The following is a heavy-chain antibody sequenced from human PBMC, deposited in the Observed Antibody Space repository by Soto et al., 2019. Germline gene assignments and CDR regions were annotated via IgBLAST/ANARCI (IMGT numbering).Heavy chain of an antibody. CDR3: ARDSRGTAAGNFVS. V-gene: IGHV1-69*08. J-gene: IGHJ4*02. CDR2: IIPILGIA. Sequence: QVQLVQSGAEVKKPGSSVKVSCKASGGTFSSYTISWVRQAPGQGLEWMGRIIPILGIANYAQKFQGRVTITADKSTSTAYMELSSLRSEDTAVYYCARDSRGTAAGNFVSWGQGTLVTVSS. CDR1: GGTFSSYT. D-gene: IGHD6-13*01.